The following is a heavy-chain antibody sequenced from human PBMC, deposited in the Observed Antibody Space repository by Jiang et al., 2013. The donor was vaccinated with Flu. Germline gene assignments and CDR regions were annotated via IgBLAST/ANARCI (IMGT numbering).Heavy chain of an antibody. D-gene: IGHD4-23*01. CDR1: DHKFTSYW. V-gene: IGHV5-51*01. CDR3: ARYWGTRVVTRADF. Sequence: GAEVKKPGDSLKISCSGSDHKFTSYWIAWVRQVPGKGLEWMGIIYLGDSDIRYSPSLQGQVTITADKYTNTAYLQWHRLKASDTGMYYCARYWGTRVVTRADFWGQGTEVTVSS. J-gene: IGHJ4*02. CDR2: IYLGDSDI.